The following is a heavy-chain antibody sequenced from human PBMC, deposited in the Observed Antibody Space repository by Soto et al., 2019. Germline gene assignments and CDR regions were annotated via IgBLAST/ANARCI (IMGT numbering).Heavy chain of an antibody. D-gene: IGHD4-4*01. CDR2: IKQDGSEK. V-gene: IGHV3-7*01. CDR1: GFTFSIHW. J-gene: IGHJ4*02. Sequence: WGSLRVYCASSGFTFSIHWMSWVRQAPGKGLEWVANIKQDGSEKYYVDSVKGRFTISRDNAKNSLYLQMNSLRAEDTAVYYCAREVDSTFDYWGQGTLFTVSS. CDR3: AREVDSTFDY.